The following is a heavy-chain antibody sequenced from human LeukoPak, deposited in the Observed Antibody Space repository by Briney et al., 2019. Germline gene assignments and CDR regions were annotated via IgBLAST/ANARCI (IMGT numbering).Heavy chain of an antibody. J-gene: IGHJ6*02. V-gene: IGHV3-33*01. CDR1: GLSFRSYG. CDR2: IYYDGSNK. D-gene: IGHD6-19*01. CDR3: ATSSGYGMDV. Sequence: GGSLRLSCAASGLSFRSYGMHWVRQAPGKGLEWVAIIYYDGSNKYYTDSVKGRFTISRDNSKNTLFLQMNSLRAEDTAVYYCATSSGYGMDVWGQGTTVTVSS.